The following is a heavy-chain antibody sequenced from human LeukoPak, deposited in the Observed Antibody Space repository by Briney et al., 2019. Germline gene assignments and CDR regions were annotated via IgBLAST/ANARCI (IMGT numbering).Heavy chain of an antibody. CDR2: ISSSGGST. J-gene: IGHJ4*02. V-gene: IGHV3-23*01. D-gene: IGHD3-10*01. Sequence: GGSLRLSCAASGFTFSSYGMNWVRQAPGKGLEWVSAISSSGGSTYYADSVKGRFTISRDNSKNTLYLQMNSLRAEDTAVYYCAKQDYGSGSYYPDCWGQGTLVTVSS. CDR1: GFTFSSYG. CDR3: AKQDYGSGSYYPDC.